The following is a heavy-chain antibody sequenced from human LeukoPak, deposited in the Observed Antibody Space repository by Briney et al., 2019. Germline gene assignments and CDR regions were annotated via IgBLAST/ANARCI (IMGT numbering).Heavy chain of an antibody. V-gene: IGHV4-39*01. CDR3: ARHMGGGLDY. D-gene: IGHD3-10*01. J-gene: IGHJ4*02. CDR1: NGSISSSTYY. CDR2: IYYSGST. Sequence: SETLSLTCTVSNGSISSSTYYWGWIRQPPEKGLEWIGTIYYSGSTYYNPPLKSRVTISVDTSKNQFSLKLSSMTAADTAVYYCARHMGGGLDYWGQGTLVTVSS.